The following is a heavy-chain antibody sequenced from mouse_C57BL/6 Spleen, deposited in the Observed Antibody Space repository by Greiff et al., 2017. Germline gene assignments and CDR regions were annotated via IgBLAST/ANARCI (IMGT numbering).Heavy chain of an antibody. D-gene: IGHD2-1*01. CDR1: GYTFTSYW. J-gene: IGHJ1*03. V-gene: IGHV1-52*01. CDR2: IDPSDSET. CDR3: ARHYGNYGYFDV. Sequence: QVQLQQPGAELVRPGSSVKLSCKASGYTFTSYWMHWVKQRPIQGLEWIGNIDPSDSETHYNQKFKDKATLTVDKSSSTAYMQLSSLTSEDSAVYYCARHYGNYGYFDVWGTGTTATVSS.